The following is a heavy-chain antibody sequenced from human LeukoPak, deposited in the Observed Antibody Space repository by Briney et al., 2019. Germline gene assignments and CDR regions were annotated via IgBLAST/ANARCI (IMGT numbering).Heavy chain of an antibody. V-gene: IGHV4-61*02. J-gene: IGHJ3*02. D-gene: IGHD2-2*01. CDR1: GGSISSGSCY. CDR2: VFTSGST. Sequence: EPSQTLSLTCTVSGGSISSGSCYWSWIRQPAGKGLEWIGRVFTSGSTNYNPSLGGRVTISMDTSQNQFSLRLTSVTAADTAVYYCVRRGTNSSGAPVAFTIWGQGTMVTVSS. CDR3: VRRGTNSSGAPVAFTI.